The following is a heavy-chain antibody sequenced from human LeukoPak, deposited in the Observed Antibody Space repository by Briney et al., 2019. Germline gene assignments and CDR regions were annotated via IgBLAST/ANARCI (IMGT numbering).Heavy chain of an antibody. Sequence: QAGGSLRLSCAASGFTFSSYGMHWVRQAPGKGLEWVAFIRYDGSNKYYADSVKGRFTISRDNSKNTLYLQMNSLRAEDTAVYYCARDFSERDGYKDYWGQGTLVTVSS. CDR2: IRYDGSNK. J-gene: IGHJ4*02. D-gene: IGHD5-24*01. V-gene: IGHV3-30*02. CDR1: GFTFSSYG. CDR3: ARDFSERDGYKDY.